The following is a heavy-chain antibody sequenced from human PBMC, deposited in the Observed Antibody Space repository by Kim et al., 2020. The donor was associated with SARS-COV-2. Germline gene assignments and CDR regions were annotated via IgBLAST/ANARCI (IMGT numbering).Heavy chain of an antibody. CDR1: GFTFSSYS. V-gene: IGHV3-48*04. CDR2: VSGSGTTT. Sequence: GGSLRLSCATSGFTFSSYSMNWVRQAPGKGLEWVSHVSGSGTTTKYADSVKGRFTISRDNAKNSLYQQMSGLRAEDTAVYYCVIENYWAFDIWGQGAMVTVSS. J-gene: IGHJ3*02. D-gene: IGHD2-15*01. CDR3: VIENYWAFDI.